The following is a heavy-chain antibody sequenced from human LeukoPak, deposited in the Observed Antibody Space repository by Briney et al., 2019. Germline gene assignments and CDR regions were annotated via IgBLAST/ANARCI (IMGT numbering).Heavy chain of an antibody. CDR1: GFTLSGNW. CDR2: INSDGSST. V-gene: IGHV3-74*01. Sequence: GFLRLSCTASGFTLSGNWMHWVRQAPGKGLVWVSRINSDGSSTSYADSVKGRFTISRDNAKNTLYLQMNSLRAEDTAVYYCARRDNYDYWGQGTLVTVSS. J-gene: IGHJ4*02. D-gene: IGHD2-15*01. CDR3: ARRDNYDY.